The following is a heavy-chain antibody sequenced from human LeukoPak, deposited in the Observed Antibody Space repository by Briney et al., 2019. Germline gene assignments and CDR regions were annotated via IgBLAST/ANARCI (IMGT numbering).Heavy chain of an antibody. D-gene: IGHD3-9*01. CDR1: GYRIFNYW. Sequence: PGESLQISFKTSGYRIFNYWIAWVRQMPGKGMGWVGIIYPGGSDTRYSPSFQGQVTISADKSISTAYLQWSSLKASDSGMYYCARLNDWADYWGQGTLVTVSS. CDR2: IYPGGSDT. CDR3: ARLNDWADY. V-gene: IGHV5-51*01. J-gene: IGHJ4*02.